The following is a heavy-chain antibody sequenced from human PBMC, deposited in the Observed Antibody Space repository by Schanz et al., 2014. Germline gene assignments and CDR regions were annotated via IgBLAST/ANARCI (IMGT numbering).Heavy chain of an antibody. CDR1: GFSFSTYA. CDR3: ASLIGTTSAHFYGMDV. Sequence: EVQLVESGGGLAQPGGSLRLSCAASGFSFSTYAMNWVRQAPGKGLEWVSLISGRGDSTHYADSVKGRFTISRDNSKNTVYLQMNSLRAEDTAVYFCASLIGTTSAHFYGMDVWGQGTTVTVSS. V-gene: IGHV3-23*04. CDR2: ISGRGDST. J-gene: IGHJ6*02. D-gene: IGHD1-7*01.